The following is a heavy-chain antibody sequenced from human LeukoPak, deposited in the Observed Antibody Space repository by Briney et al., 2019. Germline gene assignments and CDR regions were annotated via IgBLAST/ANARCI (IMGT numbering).Heavy chain of an antibody. CDR2: IRSKANSYAT. CDR3: TSRKWELLPLGAFDI. CDR1: GFTFSGSA. D-gene: IGHD1-26*01. V-gene: IGHV3-73*01. J-gene: IGHJ3*02. Sequence: GGSLRLSCAASGFTFSGSAMHWVRQASGKGLEWVGRIRSKANSYATAYAASVKGRFTISRDDSKNTAYLQMNSLKTEDTAVYYCTSRKWELLPLGAFDIWGQGTMVTASS.